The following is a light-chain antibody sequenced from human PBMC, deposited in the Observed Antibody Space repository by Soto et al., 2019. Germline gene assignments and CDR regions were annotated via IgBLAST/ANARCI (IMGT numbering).Light chain of an antibody. CDR1: QSVSSN. J-gene: IGKJ1*01. CDR2: GAS. CDR3: QQYNNWPHSP. V-gene: IGKV3-15*01. Sequence: EILMRQSPATLSVSPGERATISCRASQSVSSNLAWYQQKPGQAPRLLIYGASTRATGIPARFSGSGSGTEFTLTISSLQSEDFSVYDCQQYNNWPHSPFGQGPKV.